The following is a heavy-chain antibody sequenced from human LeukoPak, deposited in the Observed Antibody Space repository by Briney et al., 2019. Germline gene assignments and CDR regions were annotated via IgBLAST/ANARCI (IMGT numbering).Heavy chain of an antibody. CDR3: ARHLGNWFDP. CDR2: IYPADSDT. J-gene: IGHJ5*02. D-gene: IGHD3-16*01. Sequence: GESLKISCKVSGYRFTTYWIGWVRQMPGKGLEWMGVIYPADSDTKYSPSFQGQVTMSVDKSISTAYLQWSSLKVSDTAMYYCARHLGNWFDPWGQGTLVTVSS. V-gene: IGHV5-51*01. CDR1: GYRFTTYW.